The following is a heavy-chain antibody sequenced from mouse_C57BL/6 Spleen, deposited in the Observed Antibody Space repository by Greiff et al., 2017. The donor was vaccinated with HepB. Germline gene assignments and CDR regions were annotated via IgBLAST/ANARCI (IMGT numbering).Heavy chain of an antibody. D-gene: IGHD1-1*01. CDR3: AFYGLRGYFDV. V-gene: IGHV1-59*01. J-gene: IGHJ1*03. CDR2: IDPSDSYT. Sequence: QVQLQQPGAELVRPGTSVKLSCKASGYTFTSYWMHWVKQRPGQGLEWIGVIDPSDSYTNYNQKFKGKATLTVDTSSSTAYMQLSSLTSEDSAVYYCAFYGLRGYFDVWGTGTTVTVSS. CDR1: GYTFTSYW.